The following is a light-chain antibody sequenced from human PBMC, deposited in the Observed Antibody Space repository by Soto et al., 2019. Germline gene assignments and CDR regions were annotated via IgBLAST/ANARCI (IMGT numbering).Light chain of an antibody. CDR3: QQYYNLPIT. V-gene: IGKV1-33*01. Sequence: DIQMTQSPSSLSASVGDRVTMTCQASQDISNHLNWYQQKPGKAPKLLIYDASNLETGVPSRFSGSGSGTDFTVTISSLQPEDFATYFCQQYYNLPITFGQGTRLEI. CDR1: QDISNH. J-gene: IGKJ5*01. CDR2: DAS.